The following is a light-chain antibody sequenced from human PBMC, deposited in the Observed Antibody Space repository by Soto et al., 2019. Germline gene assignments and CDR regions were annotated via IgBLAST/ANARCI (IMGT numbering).Light chain of an antibody. Sequence: EIVMTQSPATLSVSPGERATLSCRASQSVGPYLAWYQQKPGQAPRLLIYGASTRAAGISPRFSGGGSGTEFTLTISSLQSEDFAVYDCQQYNDWPRTFGQGTKVGIK. V-gene: IGKV3-15*01. CDR1: QSVGPY. CDR2: GAS. J-gene: IGKJ1*01. CDR3: QQYNDWPRT.